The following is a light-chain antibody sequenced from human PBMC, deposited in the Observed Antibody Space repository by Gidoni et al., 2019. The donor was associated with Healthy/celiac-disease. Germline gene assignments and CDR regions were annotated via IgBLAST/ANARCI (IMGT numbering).Light chain of an antibody. Sequence: EILLTQSPATLSVSPGERATLSCRASQRVSSYLAWYQQKPGQAPRLLIYDASNRATGIPARFSGSGSGTDFTLTISSLEPEDFAVYYCQQRSNWPPYTFGQGTKLEIK. CDR3: QQRSNWPPYT. J-gene: IGKJ2*01. CDR2: DAS. CDR1: QRVSSY. V-gene: IGKV3-11*01.